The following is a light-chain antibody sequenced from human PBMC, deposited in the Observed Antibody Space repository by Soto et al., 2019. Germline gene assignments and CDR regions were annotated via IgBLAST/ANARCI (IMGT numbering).Light chain of an antibody. Sequence: EILLTQSPATLSLSPGERATLSCRASQSVGSYFGWYQHKPGQAPRLLIYDASNRAPGIPARFRGCGSGTEVSIYISFLEPEYFGVYYCQQRSNWPRGTFCQGTKREFK. V-gene: IGKV3-11*01. J-gene: IGKJ2*01. CDR2: DAS. CDR1: QSVGSY. CDR3: QQRSNWPRGT.